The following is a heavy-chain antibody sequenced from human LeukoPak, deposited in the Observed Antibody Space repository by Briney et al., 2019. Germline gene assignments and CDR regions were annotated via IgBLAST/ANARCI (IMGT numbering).Heavy chain of an antibody. D-gene: IGHD3-22*01. V-gene: IGHV4-30-4*01. Sequence: PSETLSLTCTVSGGSISSGDYYWSWIRQPPGKGLEWIGYIYYSGSTYYNPSLKSRVTISVDTSKNQFSLKLSSVTAADTAVYYCARETIPPKGDSSGYVTGDYWGQGTLVTVSS. CDR1: GGSISSGDYY. CDR2: IYYSGST. J-gene: IGHJ4*02. CDR3: ARETIPPKGDSSGYVTGDY.